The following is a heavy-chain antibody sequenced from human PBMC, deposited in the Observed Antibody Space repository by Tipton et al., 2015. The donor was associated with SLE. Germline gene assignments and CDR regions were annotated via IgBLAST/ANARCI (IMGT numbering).Heavy chain of an antibody. V-gene: IGHV3-20*04. CDR1: GFTFDDYG. D-gene: IGHD3-22*01. CDR3: ARVVPVHYYDSSGYLPPLGSGMDV. CDR2: INWNGGGT. J-gene: IGHJ6*02. Sequence: SLRLSCAASGFTFDDYGMSWVRQAPGKGLEWVSGINWNGGGTGYADSVKGRFTISRDNAKNSLYLQMNSLRAEDTALYYCARVVPVHYYDSSGYLPPLGSGMDVWGQGTTVTVSS.